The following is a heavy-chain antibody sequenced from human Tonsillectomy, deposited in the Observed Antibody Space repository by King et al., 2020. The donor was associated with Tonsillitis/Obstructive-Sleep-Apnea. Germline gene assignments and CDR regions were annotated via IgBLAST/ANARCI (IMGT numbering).Heavy chain of an antibody. J-gene: IGHJ5*02. CDR1: GGPISSGGYY. CDR3: ARLVAESWFDP. V-gene: IGHV4-31*01. D-gene: IGHD2-15*01. Sequence: VQLQESGPGLVKPSQTLSLTCTVSGGPISSGGYYWSWIRQHPGKGLEWIGYIYYSGSTYYNPSLKSLLTISVDTSKNQISLKLSSVTAADTAVYYCARLVAESWFDPWGQGTLVTVSS. CDR2: IYYSGST.